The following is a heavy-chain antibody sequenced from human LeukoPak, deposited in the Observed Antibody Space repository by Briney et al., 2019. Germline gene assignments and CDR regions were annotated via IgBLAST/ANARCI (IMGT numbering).Heavy chain of an antibody. CDR2: ISAYNGNT. CDR3: ARASGYSYLYYFDY. D-gene: IGHD5-18*01. CDR1: GYTFTSYG. Sequence: ASVKVSCKASGYTFTSYGISWVRQAPGQGLEWMGWISAYNGNTNYAQKLQGRVTMTTDTSTSTAYMELSSLRSEDTAVYYCARASGYSYLYYFDYWGQGTLVTVSS. J-gene: IGHJ4*02. V-gene: IGHV1-18*01.